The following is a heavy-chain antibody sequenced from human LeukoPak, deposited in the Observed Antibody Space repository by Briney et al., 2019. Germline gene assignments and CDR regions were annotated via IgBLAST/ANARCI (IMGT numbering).Heavy chain of an antibody. D-gene: IGHD2-2*01. CDR1: GYTFTSYG. J-gene: IGHJ4*02. Sequence: ASVKVSCKASGYTFTSYGISWVRQAPGQGLEWMGWISAYNGNTNYAQKFHGRVTMTTDTSTSTVYMELRSLRSDDTAMYYCARDGGSCSSTSCYFGSDYWSQGTLVTVSS. CDR2: ISAYNGNT. CDR3: ARDGGSCSSTSCYFGSDY. V-gene: IGHV1-18*01.